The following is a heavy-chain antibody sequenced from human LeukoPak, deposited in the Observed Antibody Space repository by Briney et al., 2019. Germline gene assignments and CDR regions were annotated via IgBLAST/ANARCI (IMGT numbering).Heavy chain of an antibody. CDR1: GGSLSSHY. CDR3: ARERANSRGCFDY. Sequence: SETLSLTCSVYGGSLSSHYWSWIRQSPGKGLEWFGEISHRGRTNYNPSLKSRVTISVDTSKNLFSLKLNSMTAADTAVYYCARERANSRGCFDYWGQGTLVTVSS. V-gene: IGHV4-34*01. J-gene: IGHJ4*02. D-gene: IGHD6-13*01. CDR2: ISHRGRT.